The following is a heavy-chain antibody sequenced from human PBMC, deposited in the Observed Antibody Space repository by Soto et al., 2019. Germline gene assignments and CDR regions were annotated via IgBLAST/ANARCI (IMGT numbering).Heavy chain of an antibody. CDR1: GYTFTSYD. V-gene: IGHV1-8*01. D-gene: IGHD3-10*01. J-gene: IGHJ5*02. Sequence: QVQLVQSGAEVKKPGASVKVSCKASGYTFTSYDINWVRQATGQGLEWMGWMNPNSGNTGYAQKFQGRVTMTRNTSISTAYMELSSLRSEDTAVYYCARGNEGIWFGELLRYNWFDPWGQGTLVTVSS. CDR3: ARGNEGIWFGELLRYNWFDP. CDR2: MNPNSGNT.